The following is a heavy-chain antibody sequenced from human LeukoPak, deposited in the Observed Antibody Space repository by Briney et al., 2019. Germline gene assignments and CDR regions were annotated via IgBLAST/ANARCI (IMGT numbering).Heavy chain of an antibody. CDR3: ARETLYDYVWGSYRYLDY. D-gene: IGHD3-16*02. Sequence: PSETLSLTCTVSGGAISSYSWSWIRQPPGKGLEWIGYISYSGSTKYNPSLKSRVTISVDTSKNQFSLKLSSVTAADTAVYYCARETLYDYVWGSYRYLDYWGQGTLVTVSS. CDR2: ISYSGST. CDR1: GGAISSYS. V-gene: IGHV4-59*12. J-gene: IGHJ4*02.